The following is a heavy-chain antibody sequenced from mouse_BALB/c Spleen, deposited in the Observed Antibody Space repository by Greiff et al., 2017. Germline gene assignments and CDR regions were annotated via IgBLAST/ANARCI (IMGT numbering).Heavy chain of an antibody. V-gene: IGHV1-62-2*01. CDR2: FYPGSGSI. D-gene: IGHD2-3*01. J-gene: IGHJ3*01. CDR3: ARHEEGYYHLAWFAY. Sequence: QVQLQQSGAELVKPGASVKLSCKASGYTFTEYIINWVKQRSGQGLEWIGWFYPGSGSIKYNEKFKDKATLNADKSSSTVYMELSRLTSEDSAVYFCARHEEGYYHLAWFAYWGQGTLVTVSA. CDR1: GYTFTEYI.